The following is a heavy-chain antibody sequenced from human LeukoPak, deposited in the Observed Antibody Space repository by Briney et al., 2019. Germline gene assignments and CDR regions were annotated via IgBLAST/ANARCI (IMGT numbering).Heavy chain of an antibody. J-gene: IGHJ6*02. CDR3: ARGSVTPLDLYYYGMDV. CDR2: INHSGST. V-gene: IGHV4-34*01. CDR1: GGSFSGYY. D-gene: IGHD4-17*01. Sequence: SETLSLTCAVYGGSFSGYYRSWIRQPPGKGLEWIGEINHSGSTNYNPSLKSRVTISVDTSKNQFSLKLSSVTAADTAVYYCARGSVTPLDLYYYGMDVWGQGTTVTVSS.